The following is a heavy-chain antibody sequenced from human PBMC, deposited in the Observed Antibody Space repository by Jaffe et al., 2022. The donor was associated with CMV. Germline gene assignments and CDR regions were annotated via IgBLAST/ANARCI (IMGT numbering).Heavy chain of an antibody. D-gene: IGHD4-17*01. V-gene: IGHV3-21*01. J-gene: IGHJ6*02. CDR3: APLPLYGDYDYYYGMDV. Sequence: EVQLVESGGGLVKPGGSLRLSCAASGFTFSSYSMNWVRQAPGKGLEWVSSISSSSSYIYYADSVKGRFTISRDNAKNSLYLQMNSLRAEDTAVYYCAPLPLYGDYDYYYGMDVWGQGTTVTVSS. CDR2: ISSSSSYI. CDR1: GFTFSSYS.